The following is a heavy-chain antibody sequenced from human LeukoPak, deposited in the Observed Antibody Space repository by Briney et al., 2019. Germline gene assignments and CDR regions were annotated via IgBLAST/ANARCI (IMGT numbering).Heavy chain of an antibody. V-gene: IGHV1-18*01. Sequence: ASVKISCKASGYVFSSFGVCWVRQAPGQGLEWMAWIGAYIGNTNYAQKFQGRLTMTTDSSMTIAYMELRSLRSDDTAVYYCARGVRGSQKLDYWGQGTLVTVSS. J-gene: IGHJ4*02. CDR1: GYVFSSFG. CDR3: ARGVRGSQKLDY. D-gene: IGHD1-26*01. CDR2: IGAYIGNT.